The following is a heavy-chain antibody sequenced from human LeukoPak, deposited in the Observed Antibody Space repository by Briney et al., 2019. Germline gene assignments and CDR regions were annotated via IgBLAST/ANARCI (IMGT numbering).Heavy chain of an antibody. D-gene: IGHD4-23*01. J-gene: IGHJ6*03. CDR2: IHVSGDT. CDR1: GASFSSYY. Sequence: SETLSLTCTVSGASFSSYYWNWIRQSPGKGLEWIGYIHVSGDTSYHPSLKSRGTISIDTSKNQLSLMLSSVPAADTAVYFCARGTSAVVTPNYFYYYSIDVWGKGTTVTVSS. CDR3: ARGTSAVVTPNYFYYYSIDV. V-gene: IGHV4-4*09.